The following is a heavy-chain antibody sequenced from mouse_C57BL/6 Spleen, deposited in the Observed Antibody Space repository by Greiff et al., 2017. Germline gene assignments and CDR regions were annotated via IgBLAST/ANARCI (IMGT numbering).Heavy chain of an antibody. J-gene: IGHJ2*01. Sequence: QVQLQQPGAELVKPGASVKMSCKASGYTFTSYWITWVKQRPGQGLEWIGDIYPGSGSTNYNEKFKSKATLTVDTSSSTAYVQLRSLTSEDSAVYYCARQNYYGSPYFDYWGQGTTLTVSS. D-gene: IGHD1-1*01. CDR1: GYTFTSYW. CDR2: IYPGSGST. V-gene: IGHV1-55*01. CDR3: ARQNYYGSPYFDY.